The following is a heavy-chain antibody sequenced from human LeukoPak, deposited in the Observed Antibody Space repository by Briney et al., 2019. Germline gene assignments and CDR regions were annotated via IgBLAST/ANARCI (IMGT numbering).Heavy chain of an antibody. CDR1: GYTFTGYY. V-gene: IGHV1-2*02. CDR2: INPNSGGT. Sequence: ASVKVSCKACGYTFTGYYMHWVRQAPGRGLEWMGGINPNSGGTNYAQKFQGRATMTRDTSISTAYMELSRLRSDDTAVYYCAIGMVRGVIPYFDYWGQGTLVTVSS. CDR3: AIGMVRGVIPYFDY. J-gene: IGHJ4*02. D-gene: IGHD3-10*01.